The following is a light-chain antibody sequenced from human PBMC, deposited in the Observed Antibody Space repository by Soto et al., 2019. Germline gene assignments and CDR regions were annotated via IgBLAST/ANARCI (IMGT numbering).Light chain of an antibody. V-gene: IGLV2-8*01. CDR2: EVT. J-gene: IGLJ3*02. Sequence: QSVLTQPPSASGSPGQSVTISCTGTSSDVGGYNYVSWYQQHPGKAPKLMIYEVTKRPSGVPDRFSGSKSGNMASLTVSGLXAEDEADYYCSSYADSNNLLFGGGTK. CDR1: SSDVGGYNY. CDR3: SSYADSNNLL.